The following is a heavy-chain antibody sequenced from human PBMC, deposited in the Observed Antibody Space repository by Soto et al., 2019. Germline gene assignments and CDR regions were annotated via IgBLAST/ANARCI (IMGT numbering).Heavy chain of an antibody. D-gene: IGHD1-26*01. Sequence: SETLSLTCVVSNFSISSGYYWGWIRQSPGKGLEWIASIYRSGTTSYNPSLKSRVTISVDPSKDQFSLMLTAVTAADTAVYYCARTHSGSYYSVFNYWGRGSLVTVSS. J-gene: IGHJ4*02. CDR3: ARTHSGSYYSVFNY. V-gene: IGHV4-38-2*01. CDR2: IYRSGTT. CDR1: NFSISSGYY.